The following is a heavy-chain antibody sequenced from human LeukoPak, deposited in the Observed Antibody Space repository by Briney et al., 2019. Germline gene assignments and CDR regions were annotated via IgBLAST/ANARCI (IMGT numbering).Heavy chain of an antibody. D-gene: IGHD4-11*01. CDR1: GYTFTGYY. CDR3: ARRFGKRLYSNNDAFDS. J-gene: IGHJ4*02. Sequence: ASVKVSCKASGYTFTGYYMHWVRQAPGQGLEWMGWINPNSGGTNYAQKFLGRVTMTRDTSIGTAYMELSRLTSDDTAVYYCARRFGKRLYSNNDAFDSWGQGTLVTVSS. CDR2: INPNSGGT. V-gene: IGHV1-2*02.